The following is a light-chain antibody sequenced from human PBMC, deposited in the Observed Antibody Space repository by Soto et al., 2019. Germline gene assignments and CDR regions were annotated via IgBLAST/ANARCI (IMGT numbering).Light chain of an antibody. CDR2: QVS. CDR3: IQFSHFPRT. Sequence: VLTQTPLSSPVTLGQPASISCRSSQSLVYSDGNTYLSWLQQRPGQPPRPLIYQVSNRFSGVPDRFSGSGAGTDFTLKISRVEAEDVGVYSCIQFSHFPRTFGQGTKVEI. J-gene: IGKJ1*01. CDR1: QSLVYSDGNTY. V-gene: IGKV2-24*01.